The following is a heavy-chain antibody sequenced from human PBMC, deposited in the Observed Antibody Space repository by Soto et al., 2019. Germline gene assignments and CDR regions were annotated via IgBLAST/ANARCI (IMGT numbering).Heavy chain of an antibody. Sequence: SETLSLTCAVSGGSISSSNWWSWVRQPPGKGLEWIGEIYHSGSTNYNPSLKSRVTISVDKSKNQFSLKLSSVTAADTAVYYCARDHYGSGSYYVLAFDIWGQGTMVTVSS. CDR1: GGSISSSNW. V-gene: IGHV4-4*02. J-gene: IGHJ3*02. D-gene: IGHD3-10*01. CDR3: ARDHYGSGSYYVLAFDI. CDR2: IYHSGST.